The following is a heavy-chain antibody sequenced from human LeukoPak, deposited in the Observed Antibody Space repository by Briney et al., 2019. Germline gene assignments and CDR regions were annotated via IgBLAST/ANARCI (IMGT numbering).Heavy chain of an antibody. J-gene: IGHJ4*02. D-gene: IGHD3-22*01. CDR3: ARPYYYDSSGYSSPFDY. V-gene: IGHV1-46*01. CDR2: INPSGGST. CDR1: GYTFTSYY. Sequence: ASVKVSCKASGYTFTSYYMHWVRQAPEQGLEWMGIINPSGGSTSYAQKFQGRVTMTRDASTSTVYMELSSLRSEDTAVYYCARPYYYDSSGYSSPFDYWGQGTLVTVSS.